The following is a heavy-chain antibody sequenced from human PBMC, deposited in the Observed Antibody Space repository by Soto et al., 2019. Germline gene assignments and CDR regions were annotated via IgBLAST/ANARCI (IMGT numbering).Heavy chain of an antibody. CDR2: IILPFGTA. J-gene: IGHJ4*02. Sequence: QVQLVQSGAEVKKPGSSVKVSCRASGGTFSNHAVGWVRQAPGQGLEWMGGIILPFGTAYYAQTFQGRVTITSDESSATTCMQFSGLRFEDTAVYYCTRGPDYEGYFDFLGQGPLVTVSS. D-gene: IGHD4-17*01. CDR1: GGTFSNHA. CDR3: TRGPDYEGYFDF. V-gene: IGHV1-69*05.